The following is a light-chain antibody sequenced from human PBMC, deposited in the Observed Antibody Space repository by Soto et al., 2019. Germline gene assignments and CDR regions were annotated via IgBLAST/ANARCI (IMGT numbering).Light chain of an antibody. CDR3: QQYNSYST. Sequence: EIVLRQSPATLSLTPGELAILSCSATRSVSSYLAWYQQKPGQAPRLIIYDASSRPTDIPAWSSGSGCAKDITLTISSQPHEHFATYYCQQYNSYSTFGQGTKVDIK. V-gene: IGKV3-11*01. J-gene: IGKJ1*01. CDR2: DAS. CDR1: RSVSSY.